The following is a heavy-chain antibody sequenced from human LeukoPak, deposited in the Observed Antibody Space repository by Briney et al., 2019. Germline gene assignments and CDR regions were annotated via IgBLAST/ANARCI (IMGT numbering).Heavy chain of an antibody. CDR1: GGSFSGYY. J-gene: IGHJ4*02. CDR3: ARSTGYDILTGYSFDY. D-gene: IGHD3-9*01. CDR2: INHSGST. V-gene: IGHV4-34*01. Sequence: SETLSLTCAVYGGSFSGYYWSWIRQPPGKGLEWIGEINHSGSTNYNPSLKSRVTISVDTSKNQFSLKLSSVTAADTAVYYCARSTGYDILTGYSFDYWGQGTLVTVSS.